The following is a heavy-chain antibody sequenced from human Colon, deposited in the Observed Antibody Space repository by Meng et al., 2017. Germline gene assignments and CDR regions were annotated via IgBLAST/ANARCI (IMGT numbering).Heavy chain of an antibody. V-gene: IGHV4-4*02. Sequence: SDPLSLTCAVSGGSISSSNCWSWVRQPPGKGLEWIGEIYHSGSTNYNPSLKSRVTISVDKSKNQFSLKLSSVTAADTAVYYCARGPFRYSSSWYHSFDPWGQGTLVTVSS. D-gene: IGHD6-13*01. CDR2: IYHSGST. J-gene: IGHJ5*02. CDR1: GGSISSSNC. CDR3: ARGPFRYSSSWYHSFDP.